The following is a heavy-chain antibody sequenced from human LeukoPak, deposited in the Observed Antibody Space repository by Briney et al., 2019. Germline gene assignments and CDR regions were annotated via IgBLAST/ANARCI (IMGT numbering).Heavy chain of an antibody. CDR2: INHSGST. D-gene: IGHD3-10*01. CDR1: GGSFSGYY. V-gene: IGHV4-34*01. CDR3: AEGFGESYYDY. J-gene: IGHJ4*02. Sequence: PSETLSLTCAVYGGSFSGYYWSWIRQPPGKGLEWIGEINHSGSTNYNPSLKSRVTISVDTSKNQFSLKLSSVTAADTAVYYCAEGFGESYYDYWGQGTLVTVSS.